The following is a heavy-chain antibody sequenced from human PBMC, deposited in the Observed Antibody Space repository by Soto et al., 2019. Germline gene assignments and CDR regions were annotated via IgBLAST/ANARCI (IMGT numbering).Heavy chain of an antibody. CDR1: GGSISSYY. Sequence: PSETLSLTCTVSGGSISSYYWSWIRQPPGKGLEWIGYIYYSGSTNYNPSLKSRVTISVDTSKNQFSLKLSSVTAADTAVYYCARGFGNYDFWSGYYGPPGMDVWGQGTTVTVS. J-gene: IGHJ6*02. V-gene: IGHV4-59*01. CDR3: ARGFGNYDFWSGYYGPPGMDV. D-gene: IGHD3-3*01. CDR2: IYYSGST.